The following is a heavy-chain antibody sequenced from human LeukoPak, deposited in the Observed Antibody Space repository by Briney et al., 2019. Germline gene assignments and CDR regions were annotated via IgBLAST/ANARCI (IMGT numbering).Heavy chain of an antibody. CDR3: ARDLLGDYGTFDI. CDR1: GGSITTHY. J-gene: IGHJ3*02. V-gene: IGHV4-4*07. CDR2: VYNTGST. Sequence: SETLSLTCTVSGGSITTHYWSWIRQPAGGGVEWIGRVYNTGSTKYNPSLESRVTMSVDTSSNRFSLNLRSVTAADTAVYYCARDLLGDYGTFDIWGQGTMVTVSS. D-gene: IGHD4-17*01.